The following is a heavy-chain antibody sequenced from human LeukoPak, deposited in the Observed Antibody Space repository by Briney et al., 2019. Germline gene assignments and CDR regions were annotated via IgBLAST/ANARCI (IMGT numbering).Heavy chain of an antibody. J-gene: IGHJ4*02. CDR1: GFTFSSYS. V-gene: IGHV3-48*02. Sequence: GGSLRLSRAASGFTFSSYSMKWVRQAPGKGLEWVSFISSGSGTIYYADSVKGRFTISRDNAKNSLYLQMNSLRDEDTAVYYCARDDPPLRHWGQGTLVTVSS. CDR2: ISSGSGTI. CDR3: ARDDPPLRH.